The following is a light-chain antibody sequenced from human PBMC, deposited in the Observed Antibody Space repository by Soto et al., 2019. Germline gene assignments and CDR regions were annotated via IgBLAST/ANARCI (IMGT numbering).Light chain of an antibody. CDR3: QQYGYSPRT. Sequence: EIVLTQSPGTLSLSPGERATLSCRASQSVSSSHLAWYQQKPGQAPRLLIYGASFRATGIPDRFSGTASGTDFTLTTSRLEPEDFEVYYCQQYGYSPRTFGQGTKLEIK. J-gene: IGKJ2*01. CDR1: QSVSSSH. CDR2: GAS. V-gene: IGKV3-20*01.